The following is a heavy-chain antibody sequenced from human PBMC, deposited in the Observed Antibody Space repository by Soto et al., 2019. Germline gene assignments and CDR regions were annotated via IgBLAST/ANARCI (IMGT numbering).Heavy chain of an antibody. D-gene: IGHD3-22*01. CDR3: AKKMGYDSSGYYTQFYYYYGLDG. CDR1: GFTFSSYG. CDR2: ISYDGSNK. Sequence: GGSLRLSCAASGFTFSSYGMHWVRQAPGKGLEWVAVISYDGSNKYYADSVKGRFTISRDNSKNTLYLQMNSLRAEDTAVYYCAKKMGYDSSGYYTQFYYYYGLDGWGQGTTVTVAS. V-gene: IGHV3-30*18. J-gene: IGHJ6*02.